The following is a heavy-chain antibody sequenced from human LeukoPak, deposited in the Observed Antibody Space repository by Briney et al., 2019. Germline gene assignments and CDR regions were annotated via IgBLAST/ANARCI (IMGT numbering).Heavy chain of an antibody. CDR2: IKQDGSEK. CDR3: AREGRGYKVAKFDY. CDR1: GFTFSSYW. Sequence: PGGSLRLSCAASGFTFSSYWMSWVRQAPGKGLEWVASIKQDGSEKYYVDSVKGRFTISRDNAKNSLYLQMNSLRAEDTAVYYCAREGRGYKVAKFDYWGQGTLVTVSS. V-gene: IGHV3-7*01. J-gene: IGHJ4*02. D-gene: IGHD3-22*01.